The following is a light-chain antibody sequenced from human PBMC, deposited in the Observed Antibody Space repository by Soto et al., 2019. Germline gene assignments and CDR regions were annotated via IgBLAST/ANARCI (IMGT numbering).Light chain of an antibody. CDR2: RNN. V-gene: IGLV1-47*01. J-gene: IGLJ1*01. CDR1: SSNIETNY. CDR3: AAWDDSLSHNYV. Sequence: SLLSQPPSASRTPGQRVTLSYSGSSSNIETNYVYWYQQLPGTAPKLLIYRNNQRPSGVPDRFSGSKSGTSASLAISGFRSEDEGDYYCAAWDDSLSHNYVFGTGTKVTVL.